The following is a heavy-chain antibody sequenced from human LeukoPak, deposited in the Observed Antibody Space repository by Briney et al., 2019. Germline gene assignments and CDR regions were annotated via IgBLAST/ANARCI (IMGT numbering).Heavy chain of an antibody. J-gene: IGHJ4*02. CDR3: ARGKYYYGSESYYGFDY. Sequence: PSETLSLTCTVSGGSISNYYWSWIRQPPGKGLEWIGYIYYSGSTNYNPSLKSRVTMSLGTSKNQFSLKLTSVTAADTVVHYCARGKYYYGSESYYGFDYWGQGTLVTVSS. D-gene: IGHD3-10*01. CDR2: IYYSGST. V-gene: IGHV4-59*01. CDR1: GGSISNYY.